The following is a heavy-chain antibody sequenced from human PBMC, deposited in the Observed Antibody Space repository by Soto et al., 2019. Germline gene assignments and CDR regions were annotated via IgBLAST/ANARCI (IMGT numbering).Heavy chain of an antibody. CDR2: IYYSGNT. CDR1: GGSISSSSYY. D-gene: IGHD2-15*01. J-gene: IGHJ4*02. CDR3: AREGGRYCTGGSCQVDY. Sequence: QLQLQESGPGLVKPSETLSLTCTVSGGSISSSSYYWGWIRQPPGKGLEWIGSIYYSGNTYYTPTLKSRVTISVDTSKIQCSLKLSSVTAADTAVYYCAREGGRYCTGGSCQVDYWGQGTLVTVSS. V-gene: IGHV4-39*02.